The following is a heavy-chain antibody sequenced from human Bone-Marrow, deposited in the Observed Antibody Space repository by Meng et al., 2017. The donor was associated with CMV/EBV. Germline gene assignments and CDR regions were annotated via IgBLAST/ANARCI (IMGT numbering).Heavy chain of an antibody. CDR2: ISYDGSNK. CDR3: ARSGRGTSLGMDV. CDR1: GFTFSSYA. D-gene: IGHD2-2*01. J-gene: IGHJ6*02. V-gene: IGHV3-30*04. Sequence: GESLKISCAASGFTFSSYAMHWVRQAPGKGLEWVAVISYDGSNKYYADSVKGRFTISRDNAKNTLYLQMNSLRAADTAVYYCARSGRGTSLGMDVWGQGTTVTVSS.